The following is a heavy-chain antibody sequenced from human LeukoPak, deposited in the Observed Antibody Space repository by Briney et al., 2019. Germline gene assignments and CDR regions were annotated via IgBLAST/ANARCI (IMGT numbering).Heavy chain of an antibody. V-gene: IGHV3-21*06. CDR3: ARVSDYDYYMDV. Sequence: GGSLRLSCAASGFTFSSYAMSWVRQAPGKGLEWVSYISSSSTYIYYADSLRGRFTISRDDARNSVYLQMNSLRAEDTAVYHCARVSDYDYYMDVWGKGTTVTVSS. J-gene: IGHJ6*03. CDR2: ISSSSTYI. CDR1: GFTFSSYA.